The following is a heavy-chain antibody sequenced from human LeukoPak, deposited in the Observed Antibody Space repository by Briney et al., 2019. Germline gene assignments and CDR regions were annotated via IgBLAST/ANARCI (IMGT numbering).Heavy chain of an antibody. D-gene: IGHD2-2*01. V-gene: IGHV1-2*02. CDR3: AREFPDIVVVPAAQGFHY. J-gene: IGHJ4*02. CDR1: GYTFTGYY. Sequence: GASVKVSCKASGYTFTGYYTHWVRQAPGQGLEWMGWINPNSGGTNYAQKFQGRVTMTRDTSISTAYMELSRLRSDDTAVYYCAREFPDIVVVPAAQGFHYWGQGTLVTVSS. CDR2: INPNSGGT.